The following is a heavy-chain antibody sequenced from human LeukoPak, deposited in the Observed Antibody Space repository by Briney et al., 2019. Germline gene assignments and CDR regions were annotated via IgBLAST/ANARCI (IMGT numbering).Heavy chain of an antibody. CDR3: AKRLGIAVAGGAFDI. CDR2: ISGSGGST. D-gene: IGHD6-19*01. J-gene: IGHJ3*02. CDR1: GFTSSSYA. V-gene: IGHV3-23*01. Sequence: GGSLRLSCAASGFTSSSYAMSWVRQAPGKGLEWVSAISGSGGSTYYADSVKGRFTISRDNSKNTLYLQMNSLRAEDTAVYYCAKRLGIAVAGGAFDIWGQGTMVTVSS.